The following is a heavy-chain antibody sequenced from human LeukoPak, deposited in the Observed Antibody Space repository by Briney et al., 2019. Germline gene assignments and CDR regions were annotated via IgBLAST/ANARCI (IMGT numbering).Heavy chain of an antibody. CDR2: IKKDGSET. D-gene: IGHD6-13*01. CDR3: ARVGGSSICPDY. CDR1: GFTFSSYW. V-gene: IGHV3-7*01. J-gene: IGHJ4*02. Sequence: PGGSLRPSCAASGFTFSSYWMSWVRQAPGKGLEWEAKIKKDGSETYYVDSVKGRFTISRDNANNLLYLEMNSLRAEDTALYYCARVGGSSICPDYWGQGTLVTVSS.